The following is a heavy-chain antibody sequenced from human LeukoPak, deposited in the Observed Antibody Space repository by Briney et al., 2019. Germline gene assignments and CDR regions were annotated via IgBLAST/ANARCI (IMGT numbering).Heavy chain of an antibody. J-gene: IGHJ4*02. D-gene: IGHD2-2*01. CDR1: GFTFSSYE. V-gene: IGHV3-48*03. CDR2: ISSSGSTI. CDR3: ARTRYYSGTQNNFDY. Sequence: PGGSLRLSCAASGFTFSSYEMNWVRQAPGKGLEWVSYISSSGSTIYYADSVKGRFTISRDNAKNSLYLQMNSPRAEDTAVYYCARTRYYSGTQNNFDYWGQGTLVTVSS.